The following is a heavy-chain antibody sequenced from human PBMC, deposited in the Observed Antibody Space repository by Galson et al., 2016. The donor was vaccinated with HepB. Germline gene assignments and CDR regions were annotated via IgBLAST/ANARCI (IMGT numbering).Heavy chain of an antibody. J-gene: IGHJ4*02. CDR3: SSTSYVWGNYRPSDY. Sequence: SLRLSCAASGFTFSHAWMSWVRLAPGKGLEWVGRIKSETDGGTTDYAAPVKGRFTISRDDSKNTLYLQMNSLKTEDTAMYYRSSTSYVWGNYRPSDYWGQGTLVTVSS. CDR1: GFTFSHAW. V-gene: IGHV3-15*01. CDR2: IKSETDGGTT. D-gene: IGHD3-16*02.